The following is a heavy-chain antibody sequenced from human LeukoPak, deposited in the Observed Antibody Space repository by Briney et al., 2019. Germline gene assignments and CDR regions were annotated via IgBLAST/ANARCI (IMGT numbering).Heavy chain of an antibody. V-gene: IGHV4-4*07. J-gene: IGHJ4*02. CDR1: GVSISSYY. CDR2: IYTSGST. D-gene: IGHD3-22*01. CDR3: ARGKYYYDSSGYYTYYFDY. Sequence: SETLSLTCTVSGVSISSYYWSWIRQPAGKGLEWIGRIYTSGSTNYNPSLKSRVTMSVDTSKNQFSLKLSSVTAADTAVYYCARGKYYYDSSGYYTYYFDYWGQGTLVTVSS.